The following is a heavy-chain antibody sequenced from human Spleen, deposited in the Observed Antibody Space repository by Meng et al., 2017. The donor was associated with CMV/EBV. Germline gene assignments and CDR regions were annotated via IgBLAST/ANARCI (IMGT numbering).Heavy chain of an antibody. D-gene: IGHD2-2*01. V-gene: IGHV3-20*04. CDR1: GFTFDDYG. J-gene: IGHJ4*02. CDR3: AKDWAGYCSSTSCQSRMNYFDY. Sequence: GGSLRLSCAASGFTFDDYGMSWVRQAPGKGLEWVSGINWNGGSTGYADSVKGRFTISRDNAKNSLYLQMNSLRAEDTAVYYCAKDWAGYCSSTSCQSRMNYFDYWGQGTLVTVSS. CDR2: INWNGGST.